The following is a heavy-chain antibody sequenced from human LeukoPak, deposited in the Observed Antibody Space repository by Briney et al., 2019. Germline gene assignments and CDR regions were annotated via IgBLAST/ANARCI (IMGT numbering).Heavy chain of an antibody. CDR3: ARSALAYGGIGN. V-gene: IGHV3-48*02. CDR1: GCTFSSYS. Sequence: SGGSLRLSCAASGCTFSSYSMNWVRQAPGKGLEWVSYISSSSTIYYADSVEGRFTISRDNAKNSLYLQMNSLRDADTAVYYCARSALAYGGIGNWGQGTLVTVSS. CDR2: ISSSSTI. D-gene: IGHD4-17*01. J-gene: IGHJ4*02.